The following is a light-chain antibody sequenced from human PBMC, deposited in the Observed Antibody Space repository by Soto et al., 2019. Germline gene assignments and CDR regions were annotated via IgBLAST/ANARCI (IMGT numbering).Light chain of an antibody. CDR3: QQYNDYSPYT. V-gene: IGKV1-5*03. CDR2: KAS. CDR1: QNVNNW. J-gene: IGKJ2*01. Sequence: DIQMTQSPSTLSVSVGDRVTITCRASQNVNNWLAWYQQKPGKAPKLLIYKASTLETGVPSRFTGGGSGTEFTPTISSLQPDDFATYFCQQYNDYSPYTFGQGTKLEIK.